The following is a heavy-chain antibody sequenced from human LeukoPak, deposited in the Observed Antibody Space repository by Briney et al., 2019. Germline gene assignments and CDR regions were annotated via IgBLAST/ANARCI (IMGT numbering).Heavy chain of an antibody. CDR1: GFTLSSYS. Sequence: GGSLRLSCAASGFTLSSYSMNWVRQAPGKGLEWVSYISSSSSTIYYADSVKGRFTISRDNAKNSLYLQMNSLRDEDTAVYYCAREAIFGVVISYYYGMDVWGQGTTVTVSS. J-gene: IGHJ6*02. D-gene: IGHD3-3*01. V-gene: IGHV3-48*02. CDR3: AREAIFGVVISYYYGMDV. CDR2: ISSSSSTI.